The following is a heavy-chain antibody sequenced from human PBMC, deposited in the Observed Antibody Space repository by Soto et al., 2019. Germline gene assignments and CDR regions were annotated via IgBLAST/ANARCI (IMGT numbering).Heavy chain of an antibody. CDR1: GFTFGDYA. J-gene: IGHJ6*02. D-gene: IGHD2-15*01. Sequence: GGSLRLSCTASGFTFGDYAMSWVRQAPGKGLEWVGFIRSKAYGGITEYAASVKDRFIISRDDSKSIAYLQMNSLKTEDTAVYYCTRPVVPKVVTPDYYYYYGMDVWGQGTTVTVSS. CDR2: IRSKAYGGIT. CDR3: TRPVVPKVVTPDYYYYYGMDV. V-gene: IGHV3-49*04.